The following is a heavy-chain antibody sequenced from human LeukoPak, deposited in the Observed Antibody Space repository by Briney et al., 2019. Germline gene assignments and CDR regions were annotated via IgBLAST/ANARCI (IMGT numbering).Heavy chain of an antibody. D-gene: IGHD2-15*01. CDR2: IYHSGST. V-gene: IGHV4-30-2*01. CDR3: ARRSGTVAYYYYYMDV. J-gene: IGHJ6*03. Sequence: PSETLSLTCTVSGGSISSGGYYWSWIRQPPGKGLEWIGYIYHSGSTNYNPSLKSRVTISVDTSKNQFSLKLSSVTAADTAVYYCARRSGTVAYYYYYMDVWGKGTTVTVSS. CDR1: GGSISSGGYY.